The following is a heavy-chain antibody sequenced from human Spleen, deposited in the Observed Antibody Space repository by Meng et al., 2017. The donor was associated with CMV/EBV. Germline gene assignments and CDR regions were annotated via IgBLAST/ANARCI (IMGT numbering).Heavy chain of an antibody. CDR2: ISADSTGT. J-gene: IGHJ4*02. CDR3: VRDLPPDY. Sequence: GESLKISCAASGFPFSNSGMAWVRQAPGKELEWVSTISADSTGTHYADSVKGRFTISRDNSKSTLSLQMNDLRDEDTAIYYCVRDLPPDYWGQGTLVTVSS. CDR1: GFPFSNSG. V-gene: IGHV3-23*01.